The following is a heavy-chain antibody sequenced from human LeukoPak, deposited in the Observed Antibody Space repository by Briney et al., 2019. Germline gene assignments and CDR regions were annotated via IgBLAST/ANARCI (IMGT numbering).Heavy chain of an antibody. J-gene: IGHJ4*02. V-gene: IGHV1-2*02. CDR2: INPNNGGA. Sequence: ASVKASCKASGYTFTGYYMNWVRQAPGQGLEWMGWINPNNGGANYAQKFQGRVTMTRDTSISTTYMELSRLRSDDTAVYYCARDSNDYGGNSGYFDYWGQGTLVTVSS. D-gene: IGHD4-23*01. CDR1: GYTFTGYY. CDR3: ARDSNDYGGNSGYFDY.